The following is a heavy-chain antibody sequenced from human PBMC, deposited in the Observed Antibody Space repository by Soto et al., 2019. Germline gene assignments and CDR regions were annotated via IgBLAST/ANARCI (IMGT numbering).Heavy chain of an antibody. Sequence: QVQLVQSGSEVKKPGASVKVSCKASGYPFSDNQIHWLRRAPGQGLEWMGRINPKSDDTNYAQKFQGRVTMPRDTSIDTADLELTGLTSDDTATYYCARKHSLDYIRWGLDPWGQGTLVTVSS. CDR1: GYPFSDNQ. D-gene: IGHD4-4*01. V-gene: IGHV1-2*02. CDR2: INPKSDDT. J-gene: IGHJ5*02. CDR3: ARKHSLDYIRWGLDP.